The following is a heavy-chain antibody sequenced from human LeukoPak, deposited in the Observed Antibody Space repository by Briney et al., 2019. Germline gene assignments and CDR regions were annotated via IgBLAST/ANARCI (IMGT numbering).Heavy chain of an antibody. V-gene: IGHV3-7*01. Sequence: GGSLRLSCAASGFTFSSYWMRWVRQAPGKGLEWVANIKQDGSEKYYVDSVKGRFTISRDNAKNSLYLQMNSLRAEDTAVYYCAREIGYSSGWPTYYFDYWGQGTLVTVSS. D-gene: IGHD6-19*01. CDR1: GFTFSSYW. CDR2: IKQDGSEK. CDR3: AREIGYSSGWPTYYFDY. J-gene: IGHJ4*02.